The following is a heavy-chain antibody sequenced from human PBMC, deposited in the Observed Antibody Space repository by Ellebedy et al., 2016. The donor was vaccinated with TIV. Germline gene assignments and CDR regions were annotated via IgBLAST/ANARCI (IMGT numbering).Heavy chain of an antibody. CDR1: GFTFSIYW. CDR3: ATGARSEGGY. V-gene: IGHV3-7*01. CDR2: IKEDGSRT. Sequence: GESLKISCAASGFTFSIYWMNWVRQAPGKGLEWVANIKEDGSRTSYVDYVRGRFTISRDNAKDSLYLQMNSLRAEDTAVYYCATGARSEGGYWGQGTLVTVSS. J-gene: IGHJ4*02. D-gene: IGHD2-15*01.